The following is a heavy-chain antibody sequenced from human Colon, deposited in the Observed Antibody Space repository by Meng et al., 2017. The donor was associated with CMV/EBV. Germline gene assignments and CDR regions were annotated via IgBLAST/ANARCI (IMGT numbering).Heavy chain of an antibody. J-gene: IGHJ4*02. D-gene: IGHD6-13*01. V-gene: IGHV3-53*01. Sequence: EVQLVESGGGLIEPGGSLRLSGAASGFSVSTMHMNWVRQAPGKALEWVSIIYREGTTRYADSVKGRFTISRDNSKNTVYLQMNSLRAEDTAVYYCARDVGYSSSWPYFDYWGQGTLVTVAS. CDR3: ARDVGYSSSWPYFDY. CDR2: IYREGTT. CDR1: GFSVSTMH.